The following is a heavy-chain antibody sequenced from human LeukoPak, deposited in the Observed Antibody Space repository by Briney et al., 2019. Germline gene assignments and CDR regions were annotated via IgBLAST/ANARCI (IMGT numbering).Heavy chain of an antibody. J-gene: IGHJ4*02. V-gene: IGHV4-59*12. CDR3: ARDLQNYGDYQALGY. Sequence: SETLSLTCTVSGGSISSYYWSWIRQPPGKGLEWIGYIYNSGSTKYNPSLKSRVTISVDTSKNQFSLKLSSVTAADTAVYYCARDLQNYGDYQALGYWGQGTLVTVSS. CDR2: IYNSGST. D-gene: IGHD4-17*01. CDR1: GGSISSYY.